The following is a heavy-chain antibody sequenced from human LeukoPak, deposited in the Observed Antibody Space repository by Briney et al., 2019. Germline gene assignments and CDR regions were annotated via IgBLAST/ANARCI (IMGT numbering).Heavy chain of an antibody. J-gene: IGHJ6*04. V-gene: IGHV3-21*01. Sequence: GGSLRLSCAASGFTFSSYSMNWVRQAPGKGLEWVSSISSSSSYIYYADSVKGRVTISRDNAKNSLYLQMNSLRAEDTAVYYCARVSCSSTSCYAQYGMDVWGKGTTVTVSS. CDR3: ARVSCSSTSCYAQYGMDV. CDR1: GFTFSSYS. D-gene: IGHD2-2*01. CDR2: ISSSSSYI.